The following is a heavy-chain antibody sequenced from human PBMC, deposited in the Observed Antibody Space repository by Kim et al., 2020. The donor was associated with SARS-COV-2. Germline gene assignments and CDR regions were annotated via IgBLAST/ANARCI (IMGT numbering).Heavy chain of an antibody. CDR2: T. Sequence: TTYTPSLKSRVTMLVDTSKNQFSLRLSSVTAADTAVYYCAKFGFFSLDYWGQGTLVTVSS. J-gene: IGHJ4*02. D-gene: IGHD5-12*01. V-gene: IGHV4-59*10. CDR3: AKFGFFSLDY.